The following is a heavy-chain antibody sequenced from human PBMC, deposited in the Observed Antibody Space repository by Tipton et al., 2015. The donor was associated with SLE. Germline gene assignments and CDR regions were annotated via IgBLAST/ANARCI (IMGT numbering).Heavy chain of an antibody. D-gene: IGHD2-2*01. CDR3: ASLYCSSTSCYHGAFDI. CDR1: GGSISSHY. CDR2: IYYGGST. J-gene: IGHJ3*02. Sequence: LRLSCTVSGGSISSHYWSWIRQPPGKGLEWIGYIYYGGSTNYNPSLKSRVTISVDTSKNQFSLKLSSVTAADTAVYYCASLYCSSTSCYHGAFDIWGQGTMVTVSS. V-gene: IGHV4-59*11.